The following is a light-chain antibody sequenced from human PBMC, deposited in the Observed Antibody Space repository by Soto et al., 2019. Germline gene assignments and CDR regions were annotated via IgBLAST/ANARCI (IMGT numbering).Light chain of an antibody. J-gene: IGKJ1*01. CDR3: QQSFNSPPT. V-gene: IGKV1-39*01. Sequence: DIQMTQSPSSLSASVGDRVTITCRASQSISRHLNWYQQKPGKAPEFLIYAASSLQSGVPSRFSGSGSGTNFTLSISGLRPEDFAAYYCQQSFNSPPTFGQGTKVDIK. CDR2: AAS. CDR1: QSISRH.